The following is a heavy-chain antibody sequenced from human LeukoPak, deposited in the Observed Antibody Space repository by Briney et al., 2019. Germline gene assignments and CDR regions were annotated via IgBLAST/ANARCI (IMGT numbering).Heavy chain of an antibody. Sequence: PGGSLRLSCAASGFTFSSYAMSWVRQAPGKGLEWVSTISGSGGSTYYADSVKDRFTISRDNSKNTLYLQMNSLKAEDTAVYYCARDFEGAAAPKWGVNYYYGMDVWGQGTTVTVSS. J-gene: IGHJ6*02. CDR2: ISGSGGST. D-gene: IGHD6-13*01. CDR1: GFTFSSYA. CDR3: ARDFEGAAAPKWGVNYYYGMDV. V-gene: IGHV3-23*01.